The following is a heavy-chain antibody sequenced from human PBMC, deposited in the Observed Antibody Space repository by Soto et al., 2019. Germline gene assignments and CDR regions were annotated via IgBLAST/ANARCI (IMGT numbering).Heavy chain of an antibody. D-gene: IGHD1-26*01. CDR1: GGSISSSNW. CDR2: IYHSGST. Sequence: SETLSLTCAVSGGSISSSNWWSWVRQPPGKGLEWIGEIYHSGSTNYNPSLKSRVTISVDKSKNQFSLKLSSVTAADTAVYYCARAAGSYWNYYYGMDVWGQGTTVTVSS. J-gene: IGHJ6*02. V-gene: IGHV4-4*02. CDR3: ARAAGSYWNYYYGMDV.